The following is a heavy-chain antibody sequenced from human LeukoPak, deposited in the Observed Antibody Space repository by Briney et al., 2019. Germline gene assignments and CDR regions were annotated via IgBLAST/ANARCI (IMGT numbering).Heavy chain of an antibody. CDR1: GGTFSSYA. CDR2: IIPIFGTA. J-gene: IGHJ5*02. D-gene: IGHD6-13*01. Sequence: ASVKVSCKASGGTFSSYAISWVRQAPGQGLEWMGGIIPIFGTANYAQKFQGRVTITADESTSTAYMELSSLRSEDTAVYYCARDSRLGSSSPLGDWFDPWGQGTLVTVSS. V-gene: IGHV1-69*13. CDR3: ARDSRLGSSSPLGDWFDP.